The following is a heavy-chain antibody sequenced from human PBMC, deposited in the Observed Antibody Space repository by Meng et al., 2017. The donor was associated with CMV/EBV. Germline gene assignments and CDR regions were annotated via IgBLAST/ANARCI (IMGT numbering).Heavy chain of an antibody. CDR1: GFTFSSYW. CDR3: ARWGRWLQFFDY. D-gene: IGHD5-24*01. V-gene: IGHV3-7*01. CDR2: IKQDGSEK. Sequence: GESLKISCAASGFTFSSYWMSWVRQAPGKWLEWVANIKQDGSEKYYVDSVKGRFTISRDNAKNSLYLQMNSLRAEDTAVYYCARWGRWLQFFDYWGQGTLVTVSS. J-gene: IGHJ4*02.